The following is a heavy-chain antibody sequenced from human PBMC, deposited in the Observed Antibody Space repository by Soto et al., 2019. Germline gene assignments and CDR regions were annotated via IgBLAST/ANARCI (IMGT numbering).Heavy chain of an antibody. CDR2: ISSSSSYI. V-gene: IGHV3-21*01. CDR3: ARVRAAAHGDY. CDR1: GFTFSSYS. D-gene: IGHD6-13*01. J-gene: IGHJ4*02. Sequence: GGSLRLSCAASGFTFSSYSMNWVRQAPGKGPEWVSSISSSSSYIYYADSVKGRFTISRDNAKNSLYLQMNSVRAEDTAVYYCARVRAAAHGDYWGQGTLVTVSS.